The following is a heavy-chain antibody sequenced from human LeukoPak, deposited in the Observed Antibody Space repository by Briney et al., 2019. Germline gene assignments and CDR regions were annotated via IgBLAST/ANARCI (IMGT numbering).Heavy chain of an antibody. Sequence: GASVNVSCKASGGTFSSYAISWVRQAPGQGLEWMGRIIPILGIANYAQKFQGRVTITADKSTSTAYMELSSLRSEDTAVYYCARDFVDTAMVNYFDYWGQGTLVTVSS. CDR1: GGTFSSYA. CDR2: IIPILGIA. D-gene: IGHD5-18*01. J-gene: IGHJ4*02. V-gene: IGHV1-69*04. CDR3: ARDFVDTAMVNYFDY.